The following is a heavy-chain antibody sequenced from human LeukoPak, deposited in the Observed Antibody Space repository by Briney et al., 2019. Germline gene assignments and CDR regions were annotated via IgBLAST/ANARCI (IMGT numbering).Heavy chain of an antibody. Sequence: GGSLRLSCAASGFTFSSYAMSWVRQAPGKGLEWVSAISGSGGGTYYADSVKGRFTISRDNSKNTLYLQMNSLRAEDTAVYYCAKEVDFWSGYLGYDYWGQGTLVTVSS. CDR3: AKEVDFWSGYLGYDY. J-gene: IGHJ4*02. V-gene: IGHV3-23*01. CDR1: GFTFSSYA. D-gene: IGHD3-3*01. CDR2: ISGSGGGT.